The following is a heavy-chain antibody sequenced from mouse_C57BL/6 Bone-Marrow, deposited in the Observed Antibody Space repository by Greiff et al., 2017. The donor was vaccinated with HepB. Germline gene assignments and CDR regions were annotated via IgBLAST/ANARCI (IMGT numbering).Heavy chain of an antibody. Sequence: VQLQQPGAELVKPGASVKLSCKASGYTFTSYWMHWVKQRPGQGLEWIGMIHPNSGSTNYNEKFKSKATLTVDKSSSTAYMQLSSLTSEDSAVYYCASFYDGYPSYAMDYWGQGTSVTVSS. CDR1: GYTFTSYW. J-gene: IGHJ4*01. CDR2: IHPNSGST. V-gene: IGHV1-64*01. CDR3: ASFYDGYPSYAMDY. D-gene: IGHD2-3*01.